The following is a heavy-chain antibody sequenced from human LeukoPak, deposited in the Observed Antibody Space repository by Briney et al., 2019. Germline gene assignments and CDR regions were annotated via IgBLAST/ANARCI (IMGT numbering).Heavy chain of an antibody. V-gene: IGHV4-61*02. J-gene: IGHJ4*02. CDR1: GGSISSGSYY. Sequence: SETLSLTCTVSGGSISSGSYYWSWIRQPAGKGLEWIGRIYTSGSTNYNPSLKSRDTISVDTSKNQFSLKLSSVTAADTAVYYCARGGYDSVFDYWGQGTLVTVSS. D-gene: IGHD3-3*01. CDR2: IYTSGST. CDR3: ARGGYDSVFDY.